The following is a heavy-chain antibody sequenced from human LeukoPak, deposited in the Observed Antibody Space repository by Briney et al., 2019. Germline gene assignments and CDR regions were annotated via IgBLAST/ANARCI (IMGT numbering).Heavy chain of an antibody. J-gene: IGHJ6*02. CDR2: IYYSGTT. CDR1: GDSIDSYY. Sequence: NPSETLSLTCTVSGDSIDSYYWSWIRQPPGKGLEWIGYIYYSGTTNYNPSLKSRVTISVDTSKNQFSLKLSSVTAVDTGVYYCARGSGPTYGMDVWGHGTTVTVFS. V-gene: IGHV4-59*01. CDR3: ARGSGPTYGMDV. D-gene: IGHD1-1*01.